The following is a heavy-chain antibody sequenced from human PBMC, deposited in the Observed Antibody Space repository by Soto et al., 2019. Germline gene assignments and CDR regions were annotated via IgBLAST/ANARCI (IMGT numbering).Heavy chain of an antibody. CDR2: IDPSDSYT. J-gene: IGHJ5*02. D-gene: IGHD6-19*01. CDR1: GYSFTSYW. V-gene: IGHV5-10-1*01. Sequence: EVQLVQSGAEVKKPGESLRISCKGSGYSFTSYWISWVRQMPGKGLEWMGRIDPSDSYTNNSPTFQGHVTISADKSISTAYLQGSSLKATDTTMYYCAGHAGGRYNWFDPWGQGTLVTDSS. CDR3: AGHAGGRYNWFDP.